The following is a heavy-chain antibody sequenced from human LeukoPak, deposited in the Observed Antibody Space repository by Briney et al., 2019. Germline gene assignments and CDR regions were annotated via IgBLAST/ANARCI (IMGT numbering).Heavy chain of an antibody. CDR3: ARALRYDDSSGYYAY. V-gene: IGHV1-2*02. Sequence: ASVKVSFKASVYTFTVHYMHWVRQGPGQGRGWMGWINPKSGVTNYAQTFQGRVTMTRDTSISIVYMELSRLTLDDTAVYYCARALRYDDSSGYYAYWGQGTLVTVSS. CDR2: INPKSGVT. J-gene: IGHJ4*01. CDR1: VYTFTVHY. D-gene: IGHD3-22*01.